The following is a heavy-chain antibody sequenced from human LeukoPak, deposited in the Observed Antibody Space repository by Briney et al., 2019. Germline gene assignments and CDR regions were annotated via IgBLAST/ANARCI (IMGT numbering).Heavy chain of an antibody. Sequence: GGSLRLSCAASGFTFSSCGMTWVRQAPGKGLEWVSAITGSGAFTDYADSVKVRFTISRDNSKNTLYLQMNSLRAEDTAVYYCAKRSAESSGYFNYWGQGILVTVSS. J-gene: IGHJ4*02. CDR1: GFTFSSCG. CDR3: AKRSAESSGYFNY. V-gene: IGHV3-23*01. D-gene: IGHD6-19*01. CDR2: ITGSGAFT.